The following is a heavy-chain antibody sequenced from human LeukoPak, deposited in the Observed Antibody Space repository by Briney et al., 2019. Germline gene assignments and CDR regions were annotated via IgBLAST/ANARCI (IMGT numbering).Heavy chain of an antibody. CDR3: ARGGYYYDSSGYPFDY. CDR1: GGSISSYY. J-gene: IGHJ4*02. CDR2: IYTSGST. V-gene: IGHV4-4*07. D-gene: IGHD3-22*01. Sequence: SETLSLTCTVSGGSISSYYWSWIRQPAGKGLEWIVRIYTSGSTNYNPSLKSRVTISVDKSNNQFSLKLSSVTAADTAVYYCARGGYYYDSSGYPFDYWGQGTLVTVSS.